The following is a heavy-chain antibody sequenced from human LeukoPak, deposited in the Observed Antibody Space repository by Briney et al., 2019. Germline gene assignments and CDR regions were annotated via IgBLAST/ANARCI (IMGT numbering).Heavy chain of an antibody. CDR1: GGTFSSYA. D-gene: IGHD7-27*01. V-gene: IGHV1-69*13. CDR3: ARGSPVLTGVHYYFDY. CDR2: IIPIFGTA. Sequence: ASVKVSCKASGGTFSSYAISWVRQAPGQGLEWMGGIIPIFGTANYAQKFQGRVTITADESTSTAYMEPSSLRSEDTAVYYCARGSPVLTGVHYYFDYWGQGTLVTVSS. J-gene: IGHJ4*02.